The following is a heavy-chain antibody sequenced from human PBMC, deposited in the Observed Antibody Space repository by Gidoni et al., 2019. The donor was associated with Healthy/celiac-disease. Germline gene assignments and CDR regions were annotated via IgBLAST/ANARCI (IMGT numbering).Heavy chain of an antibody. V-gene: IGHV3-33*01. D-gene: IGHD2-21*01. CDR3: ARERILGYWFDP. Sequence: QVQLVESGGGVVQPGRSLRLSCAASGFTFSSYGMHWVRQAPGKGLEWVAVIWYDGSNKYYADSVKGRFTISRDNSKNTLYLQMNSLRAEDTAVYYCARERILGYWFDPWGQGTLVTVSS. CDR2: IWYDGSNK. J-gene: IGHJ5*02. CDR1: GFTFSSYG.